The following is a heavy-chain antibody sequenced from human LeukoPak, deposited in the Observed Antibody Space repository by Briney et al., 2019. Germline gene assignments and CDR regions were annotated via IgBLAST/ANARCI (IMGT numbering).Heavy chain of an antibody. J-gene: IGHJ4*02. D-gene: IGHD5-24*01. CDR2: IYISGST. CDR1: GGSISSYY. Sequence: KPSETLSLTCTVSGGSISSYYWSWIRQSAGKGLEWIGRIYISGSTSYNPSLRSRVTISVDTSKNQFSLKLSSVTAADTAAYYCARGLVEMATITHFDYWGQGALVTVSS. V-gene: IGHV4-4*07. CDR3: ARGLVEMATITHFDY.